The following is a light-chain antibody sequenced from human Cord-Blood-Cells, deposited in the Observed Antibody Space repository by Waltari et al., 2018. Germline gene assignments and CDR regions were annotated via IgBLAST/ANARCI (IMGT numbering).Light chain of an antibody. Sequence: QSALTQPASVSGSPGQSITISCTGTSRDVGGYNYVSWYQQHPGKAPKLMIHDVSKRPSGVSNRFSGSKSGNTASLTISGLQAEDEADYYCSSYTSSSTFGGGTKLTVL. CDR1: SRDVGGYNY. CDR3: SSYTSSST. V-gene: IGLV2-14*01. J-gene: IGLJ3*02. CDR2: DVS.